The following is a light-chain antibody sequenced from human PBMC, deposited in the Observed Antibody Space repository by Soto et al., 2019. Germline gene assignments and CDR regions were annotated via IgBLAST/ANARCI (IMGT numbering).Light chain of an antibody. V-gene: IGKV1-5*01. CDR1: QSISSW. J-gene: IGKJ1*01. CDR2: DAS. Sequence: DIPMTQSPSTLSASVGYRVTITCRASQSISSWLAWYQQKPGKAPKLLIYDASSLESGVPSRFSGSGSGTEFTLTISRLQTDDFATYYCQQYHIYWTFGQGTKVDIK. CDR3: QQYHIYWT.